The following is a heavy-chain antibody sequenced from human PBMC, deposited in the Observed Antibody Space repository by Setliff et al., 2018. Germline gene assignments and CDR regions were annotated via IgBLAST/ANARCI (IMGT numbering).Heavy chain of an antibody. Sequence: GSLRLSCSASGFTFGDYYMSWIRQAPGKGLEWVSYISRGGNTIYYADSVKGRFTISRDNAKNSLYLQMNSLRAEDTAVYYCARDHVYGSQYYYYYYGMDVWGQGTTVTVSS. J-gene: IGHJ6*02. CDR3: ARDHVYGSQYYYYYYGMDV. CDR2: ISRGGNTI. D-gene: IGHD3-10*01. CDR1: GFTFGDYY. V-gene: IGHV3-11*01.